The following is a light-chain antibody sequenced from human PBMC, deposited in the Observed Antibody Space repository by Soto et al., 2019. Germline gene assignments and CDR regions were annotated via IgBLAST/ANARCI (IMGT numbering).Light chain of an antibody. V-gene: IGKV3-11*02. J-gene: IGKJ4*01. CDR1: QSVGSY. CDR2: DAS. Sequence: EIVVTQSPATLSLSPGERATLSCRTSQSVGSYLAWYQKKPGKAPRLLIYDASNRATGIPARFSGSGSGRDFTPTISSLEPEDFAVYYCQQRSTLPPLSFGGGTQVEIK. CDR3: QQRSTLPPLS.